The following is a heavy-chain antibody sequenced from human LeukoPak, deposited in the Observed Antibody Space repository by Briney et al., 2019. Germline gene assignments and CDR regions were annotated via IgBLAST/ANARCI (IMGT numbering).Heavy chain of an antibody. CDR1: GFTFSDHY. CDR3: ARVHSSRWCSDY. CDR2: SRNKADSYTT. Sequence: GGSLRLSCAASGFTFSDHYMDRVRQAPGKGLEWVGRSRNKADSYTTLYAASVKGRFTISRDDSESSLYLQMNGLRTEDTAVYYCARVHSSRWCSDYWGQGTLVTVSS. J-gene: IGHJ4*02. V-gene: IGHV3-72*01. D-gene: IGHD6-13*01.